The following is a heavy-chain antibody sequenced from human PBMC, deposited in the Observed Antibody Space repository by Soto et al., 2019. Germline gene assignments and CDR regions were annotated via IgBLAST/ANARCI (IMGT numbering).Heavy chain of an antibody. D-gene: IGHD6-19*01. J-gene: IGHJ4*02. CDR1: GFTFSNFA. Sequence: EVQLLESGGDLVQPGGSLRLSCAASGFTFSNFAMSWVRQAPGRGLEWVSSISASGRDIHYADSVKDRFTVSRDNSKNTLYLQMNSLRAEDTAIYYCAKGQTSGWYYFDYWGQGALVTVSS. V-gene: IGHV3-23*01. CDR2: ISASGRDI. CDR3: AKGQTSGWYYFDY.